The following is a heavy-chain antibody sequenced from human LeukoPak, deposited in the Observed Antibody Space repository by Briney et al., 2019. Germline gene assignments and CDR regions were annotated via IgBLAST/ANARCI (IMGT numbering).Heavy chain of an antibody. CDR1: GGSISSSSYY. CDR2: IYYSGST. CDR3: ARDMFNYYGSGSYDFDY. Sequence: KPSETLSLTCTVSGGSISSSSYYWGWIRQPPGKGLEWIGSIYYSGSTYYNPSLKSRVTISVDTSKNQFSLKLSSVTAADTAVYYCARDMFNYYGSGSYDFDYWGQGTLVTVSS. V-gene: IGHV4-39*02. D-gene: IGHD3-10*01. J-gene: IGHJ4*02.